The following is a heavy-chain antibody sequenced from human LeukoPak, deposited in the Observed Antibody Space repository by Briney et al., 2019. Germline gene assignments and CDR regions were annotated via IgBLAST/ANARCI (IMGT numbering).Heavy chain of an antibody. CDR2: IYHSGST. CDR1: GYSISSGYY. V-gene: IGHV4-38-2*02. CDR3: AREKAFGGYDY. Sequence: SETLSLTCTVSGYSISSGYYWGWIRQPPRKGLEWIGSIYHSGSTYYNPSLKSRVTISVDTSKNQFSLKLSSVTAADTAVYYCAREKAFGGYDYWGQGTLVTVSS. J-gene: IGHJ4*02. D-gene: IGHD3-22*01.